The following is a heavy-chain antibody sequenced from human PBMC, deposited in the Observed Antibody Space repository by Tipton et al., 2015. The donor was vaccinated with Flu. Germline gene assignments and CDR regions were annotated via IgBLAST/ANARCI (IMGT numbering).Heavy chain of an antibody. D-gene: IGHD3-22*01. CDR3: ARVPVTYYYDSSGYEAAFDI. CDR2: ISGSGGST. J-gene: IGHJ3*02. V-gene: IGHV3-23*01. CDR1: GFTFSSYA. Sequence: SLRLSCAASGFTFSSYAMSWVRQAPGKGLEWVSAISGSGGSTYYADSVKGRFTISRDNSKNTLYLQMNSLRAEDTAVYYCARVPVTYYYDSSGYEAAFDIWGQGTMVTVSS.